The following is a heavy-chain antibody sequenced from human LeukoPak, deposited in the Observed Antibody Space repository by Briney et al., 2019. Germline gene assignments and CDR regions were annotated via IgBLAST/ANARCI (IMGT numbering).Heavy chain of an antibody. J-gene: IGHJ3*02. CDR3: ASQGYSSGWYNPCAFDI. CDR1: GGSISSYY. Sequence: SETLSLTCTVSGGSISSYYWSWIRQPPGKGLEWIGYIYTSGSTNYNPSLKSRVTISVDTSKNQFSLKLSSVTAADTAVYYCASQGYSSGWYNPCAFDIWGQGTMVTVSS. D-gene: IGHD6-19*01. V-gene: IGHV4-4*09. CDR2: IYTSGST.